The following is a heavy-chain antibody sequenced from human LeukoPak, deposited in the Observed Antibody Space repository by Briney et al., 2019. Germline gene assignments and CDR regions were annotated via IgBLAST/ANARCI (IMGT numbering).Heavy chain of an antibody. J-gene: IGHJ4*02. CDR2: ISGSGGST. Sequence: GGSLRLSCAASGFTFSSYAMSWVRQAPGKGLEWVSAISGSGGSTYYADSVKGRFTISRDNSKNTLYLQMNSLRAEDTAVYYCAKSIAARPGLPYYYDSSGYYYGLDYWGQGTLVTVSS. V-gene: IGHV3-23*01. CDR3: AKSIAARPGLPYYYDSSGYYYGLDY. CDR1: GFTFSSYA. D-gene: IGHD3-22*01.